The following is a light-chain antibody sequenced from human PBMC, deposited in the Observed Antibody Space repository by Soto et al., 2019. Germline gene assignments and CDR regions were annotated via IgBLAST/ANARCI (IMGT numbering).Light chain of an antibody. Sequence: EIVLTQSPATLSLSPGERATLSCRASESVNRYLAWYKQKPGQAPRLLIYDASNRATGIPARFSGSGSGTDFTLTISSLEPEDFAVYYCQQRNNWRRGTFGQGTRLE. CDR3: QQRNNWRRGT. CDR1: ESVNRY. V-gene: IGKV3-11*01. CDR2: DAS. J-gene: IGKJ5*01.